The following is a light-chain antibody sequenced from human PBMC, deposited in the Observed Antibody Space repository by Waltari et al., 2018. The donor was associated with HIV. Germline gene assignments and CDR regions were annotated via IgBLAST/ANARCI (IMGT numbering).Light chain of an antibody. CDR2: DAS. J-gene: IGKJ3*01. Sequence: DIQMTQSPSSLSASVGDKVTLTCRASQSIGHYVNWYQQKPGKAPNLLIYDASTLEGGVPSRFSGGGSGADFPLAISSLQPEDFATYYCQQSYRSPFTFGPGTTVHIK. V-gene: IGKV1-39*01. CDR1: QSIGHY. CDR3: QQSYRSPFT.